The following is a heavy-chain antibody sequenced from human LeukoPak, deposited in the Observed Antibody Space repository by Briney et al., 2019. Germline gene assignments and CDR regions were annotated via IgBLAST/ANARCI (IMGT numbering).Heavy chain of an antibody. CDR2: ISGNGGST. CDR1: GFTFSSYA. CDR3: AKGAGAGISFYYFDY. D-gene: IGHD3-10*01. Sequence: GGSLRLSCAASGFTFSSYAMSWVRQAPGKGLEWVSAISGNGGSTYYADSVKGRFTISRDNSKNTLYLQMNSLRAEDTAVYYCAKGAGAGISFYYFDYWGQGTLVTVSS. V-gene: IGHV3-23*01. J-gene: IGHJ4*02.